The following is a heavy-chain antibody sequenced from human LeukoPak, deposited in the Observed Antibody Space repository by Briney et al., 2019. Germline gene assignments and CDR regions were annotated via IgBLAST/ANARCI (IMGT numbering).Heavy chain of an antibody. Sequence: GRSLRLSCTGSGFPFSSYAMSWVRQAPGKGLEWVSYISASGSDTYYADSVKGRPTTSRDNSKNTLHLEMNSLRVEDTAVYYCVLDARLGESLRWGQGTLVTVSS. V-gene: IGHV3-23*01. CDR2: ISASGSDT. J-gene: IGHJ4*02. D-gene: IGHD3-16*01. CDR1: GFPFSSYA. CDR3: VLDARLGESLR.